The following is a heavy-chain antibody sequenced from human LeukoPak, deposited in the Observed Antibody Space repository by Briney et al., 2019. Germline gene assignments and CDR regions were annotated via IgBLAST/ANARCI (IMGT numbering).Heavy chain of an antibody. D-gene: IGHD2-2*03. CDR1: GFTFSSYW. Sequence: GGSLRLSCAASGFTFSSYWIHWVRQAPGKGLVWVSRINSDGSSTSYTDSVKGRFTISSDNAKNTVYLQMNSLRAEDTAVYYCARGLDIFSFDYWGQGTLVTVSP. CDR2: INSDGSST. CDR3: ARGLDIFSFDY. J-gene: IGHJ4*02. V-gene: IGHV3-74*01.